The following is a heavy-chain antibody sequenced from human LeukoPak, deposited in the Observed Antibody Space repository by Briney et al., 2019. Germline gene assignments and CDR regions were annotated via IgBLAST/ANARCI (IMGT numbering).Heavy chain of an antibody. V-gene: IGHV4-31*03. CDR2: IYYSGST. D-gene: IGHD4-17*01. CDR1: GGSISSGGYY. J-gene: IGHJ4*02. CDR3: ARDADYGDHLFDY. Sequence: SESLSLTCTVAGGSISSGGYYWRWIRQHPGKGLEWIGYIYYSGSTYYNPSLKSRVTISVDTSKNQFSLKLSSVTAADTAVYYCARDADYGDHLFDYWGQGTLVTVSS.